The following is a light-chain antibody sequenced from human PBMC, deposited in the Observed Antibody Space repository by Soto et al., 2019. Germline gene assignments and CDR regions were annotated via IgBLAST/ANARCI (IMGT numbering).Light chain of an antibody. CDR1: QDITNH. Sequence: DIQMTQSPSSLSASVGDRVTITCQASQDITNHLNWYQHKPGKAPKLLLYAASNLETGVPSRFSGSGSGTDFTFTISSLQPEDIATYYCQQYDNVQITFGQGTRLEIK. CDR3: QQYDNVQIT. CDR2: AAS. J-gene: IGKJ5*01. V-gene: IGKV1-33*01.